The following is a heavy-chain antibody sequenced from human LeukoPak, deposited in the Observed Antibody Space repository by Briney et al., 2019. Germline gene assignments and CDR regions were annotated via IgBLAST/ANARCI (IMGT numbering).Heavy chain of an antibody. Sequence: KTSETLSLTCTISGGSISSYYWSWIRQPPGKGLEWIGYIYYSGSTYYNPSLKSRVTISVDTSKNQFSLKLSSVTAADTAVYYCAREGSGGAFDIWGQGTMVTVSS. D-gene: IGHD3-10*01. V-gene: IGHV4-59*01. CDR2: IYYSGST. CDR3: AREGSGGAFDI. J-gene: IGHJ3*02. CDR1: GGSISSYY.